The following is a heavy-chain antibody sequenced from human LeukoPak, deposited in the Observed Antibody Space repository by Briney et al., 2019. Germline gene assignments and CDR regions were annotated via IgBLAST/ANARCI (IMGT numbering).Heavy chain of an antibody. J-gene: IGHJ4*02. CDR3: ARDEVSGGWYNH. CDR2: INADSGNT. V-gene: IGHV1-18*04. CDR1: DYTFTSRG. Sequence: ASVKVSCKASDYTFTSRGFSWLRQAPGQGLEWMGWINADSGNTNYAQKLQGRVTLTTDTSTNTAYMELRSLRSDDTAVYYCARDEVSGGWYNHWGQGTLVTVSS. D-gene: IGHD6-19*01.